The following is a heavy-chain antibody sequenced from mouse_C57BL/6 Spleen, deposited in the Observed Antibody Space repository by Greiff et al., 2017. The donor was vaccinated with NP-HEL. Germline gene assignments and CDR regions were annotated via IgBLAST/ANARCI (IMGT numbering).Heavy chain of an antibody. CDR1: GFTFSDYG. J-gene: IGHJ2*01. Sequence: EVKLMESGGGLVKPGGSLKLSCAASGFTFSDYGMHWVRQAPEKGLEWVAYISSGSSTIYYADTVKGRFTISRDNAKNTLFLQMTSLRSEDTAMYYCAWGYGYGPFDYWGQGTTLTVSS. V-gene: IGHV5-17*01. D-gene: IGHD2-2*01. CDR3: AWGYGYGPFDY. CDR2: ISSGSSTI.